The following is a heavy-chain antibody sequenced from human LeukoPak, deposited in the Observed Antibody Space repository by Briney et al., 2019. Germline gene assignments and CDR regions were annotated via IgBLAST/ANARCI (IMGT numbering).Heavy chain of an antibody. CDR2: IYSGGST. CDR1: GFTFSHYA. CDR3: ARDPPYYDSSGTYFDY. Sequence: PGGSLRLSCAASGFTFSHYAMNWVRQAPGKGLEWVSLIYSGGSTYYADSVKGRFTISRDNAKNSLYLQMNSLRAEDTAVYYCARDPPYYDSSGTYFDYWGQGTLVTVSS. J-gene: IGHJ4*02. D-gene: IGHD3-22*01. V-gene: IGHV3-69-1*01.